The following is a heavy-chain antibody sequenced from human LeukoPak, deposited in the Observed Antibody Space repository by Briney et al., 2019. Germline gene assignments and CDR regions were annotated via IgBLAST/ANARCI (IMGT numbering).Heavy chain of an antibody. D-gene: IGHD6-19*01. CDR2: IHYSGST. Sequence: SETLSLTCNVSGGSIFTYYWGWIRQPPGKGLEWIGNIHYSGSTYYNPSLKSRVTISLDTSKKQFSLKLSSVTAADTAVYYCARDQGIAVAGPDYWGQGTLVTVSS. V-gene: IGHV4-39*07. CDR1: GGSIFTYY. CDR3: ARDQGIAVAGPDY. J-gene: IGHJ4*02.